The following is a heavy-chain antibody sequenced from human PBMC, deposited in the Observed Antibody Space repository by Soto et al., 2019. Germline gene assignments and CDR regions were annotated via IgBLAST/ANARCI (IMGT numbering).Heavy chain of an antibody. CDR3: ALYGGNSVSFDY. J-gene: IGHJ4*02. V-gene: IGHV4-30-4*01. CDR2: IYYSGST. Sequence: QVQLQESGPGLLKPSQTLSLICTDSGGSISSGDYYCSWIRQPPGKGLEWIGYIYYSGSTSYNPSLKCRVTISVATSKNQFSLKLSSVTAAYSAVYYCALYGGNSVSFDYWGQGTLVTVSS. D-gene: IGHD4-17*01. CDR1: GGSISSGDYY.